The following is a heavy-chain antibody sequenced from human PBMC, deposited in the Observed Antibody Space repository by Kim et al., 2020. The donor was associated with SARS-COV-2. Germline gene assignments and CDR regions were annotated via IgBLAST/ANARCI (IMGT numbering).Heavy chain of an antibody. J-gene: IGHJ4*02. CDR3: ARDRYCSGGNCYTD. Sequence: SETLSLTCTVSGGSISSYFWSWIRQSPGKGLEWIGYIYYSGSTNYNPSLKSRVTISVDTSKNQFSLKLRSVTAADTAVYYCARDRYCSGGNCYTDWGQGTLVTVSS. CDR2: IYYSGST. V-gene: IGHV4-59*13. D-gene: IGHD2-15*01. CDR1: GGSISSYF.